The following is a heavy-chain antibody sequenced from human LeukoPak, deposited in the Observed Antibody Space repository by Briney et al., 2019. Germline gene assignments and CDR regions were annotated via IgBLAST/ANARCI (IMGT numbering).Heavy chain of an antibody. D-gene: IGHD6-13*01. J-gene: IGHJ4*02. V-gene: IGHV1-2*02. CDR1: GYSFTAYY. CDR2: INPNSGVT. Sequence: ASVKVSCKASGYSFTAYYMHWVRQAPGQGHEWMGWINPNSGVTNYAQKFQGRVTMTRDTSINTAYMELSRLRSDDTAMYYCARDDSSSWSPATYWGQGTLVTVSS. CDR3: ARDDSSSWSPATY.